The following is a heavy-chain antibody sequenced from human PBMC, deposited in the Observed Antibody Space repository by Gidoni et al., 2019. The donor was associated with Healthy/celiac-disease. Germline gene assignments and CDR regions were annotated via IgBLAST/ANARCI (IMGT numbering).Heavy chain of an antibody. CDR1: GGSFSGYY. J-gene: IGHJ5*02. CDR2: INHSGST. Sequence: QVQLQQWGAGLWKPSETLSLTCAVYGGSFSGYYWSWIRQPPGKGLEWIGEINHSGSTNYNPSLKSRVTISVDTSKNQFSLKLSAVTAADTAVYYCARIAARHWFDPWGQGTLVTVSS. V-gene: IGHV4-34*01. D-gene: IGHD6-6*01. CDR3: ARIAARHWFDP.